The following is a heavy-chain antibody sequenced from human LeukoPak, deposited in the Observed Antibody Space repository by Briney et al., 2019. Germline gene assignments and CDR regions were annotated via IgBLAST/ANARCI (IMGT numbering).Heavy chain of an antibody. V-gene: IGHV4-4*07. CDR1: GGSISGYS. CDR2: VYTSGNT. Sequence: PSETLSLTCTVSGGSISGYSWSWLRQSAAKGLEWIGRVYTSGNTNYNPSFKSRVTMSIDTSKRQFSLKLYSVTAADTAVYYCARDNPAGPWGQGTLVTVSS. CDR3: ARDNPAGP. D-gene: IGHD1-14*01. J-gene: IGHJ5*02.